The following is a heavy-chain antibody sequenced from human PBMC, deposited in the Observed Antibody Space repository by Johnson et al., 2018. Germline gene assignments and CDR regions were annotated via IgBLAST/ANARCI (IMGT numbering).Heavy chain of an antibody. D-gene: IGHD3/OR15-3a*01. V-gene: IGHV1-58*01. CDR1: GFTFTKSA. J-gene: IGHJ1*01. CDR3: AADPLFHYEFQH. CDR2: IVVGSGNT. Sequence: ELVEGGPEVREPRTSVEVGCKTSGFTFTKSAVQWVRQARGQRLEWIGWIVVGSGNTNYAQKFQERVTIIRDMSTSTAYMELSSLRSEDTAVYYCAADPLFHYEFQHWGQGTLVSVSS.